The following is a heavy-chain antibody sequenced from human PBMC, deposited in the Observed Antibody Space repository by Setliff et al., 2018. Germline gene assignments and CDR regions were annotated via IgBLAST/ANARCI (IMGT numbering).Heavy chain of an antibody. D-gene: IGHD6-13*01. CDR1: GGTFSDNA. Sequence: SVKVSCKTSGGTFSDNAMSWVRQAPGQGPEWMGGIIATVGGVSYAQKFQGRVTMTTDTSTSTAYMELRSLRSDDTAVYYCARVGQQLVSGDYWGQGTLVTVSS. CDR3: ARVGQQLVSGDY. J-gene: IGHJ4*02. V-gene: IGHV1-69*10. CDR2: IIATVGGV.